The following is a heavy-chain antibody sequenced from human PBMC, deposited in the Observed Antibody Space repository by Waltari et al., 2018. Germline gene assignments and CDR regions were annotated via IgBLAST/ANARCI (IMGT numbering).Heavy chain of an antibody. J-gene: IGHJ4*02. V-gene: IGHV3-21*01. Sequence: EVQLVESGGGLVKPGGSLRLSCAASGFTFSSYSMNWVSQAPGKGLEWVSSISSSSSYIDYADSVKGRFTISRDNAKNSLYLQMNSLIAEDTAVYYCASAGGSGWYYDYWGQGTLVTVSS. CDR3: ASAGGSGWYYDY. CDR1: GFTFSSYS. D-gene: IGHD6-19*01. CDR2: ISSSSSYI.